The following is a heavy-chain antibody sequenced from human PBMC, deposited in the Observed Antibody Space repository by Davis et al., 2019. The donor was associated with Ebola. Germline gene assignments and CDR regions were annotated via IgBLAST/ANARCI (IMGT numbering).Heavy chain of an antibody. CDR1: GFSFTTYS. J-gene: IGHJ6*01. Sequence: GESLKISCAAAGFSFTTYSMSWVRQAPGKGLEWVAVIWYDGSNKYYADSVKGRFTISRDNSRNTLYLQMNSLRAEDTAVYYCASLHQGPIGLPPGTLLQEHLWG. CDR2: IWYDGSNK. V-gene: IGHV3-33*08. CDR3: ASLHQGPIGLPPGTLLQEHL.